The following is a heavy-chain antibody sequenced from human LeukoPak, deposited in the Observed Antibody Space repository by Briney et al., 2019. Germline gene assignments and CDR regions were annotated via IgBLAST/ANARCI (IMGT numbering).Heavy chain of an antibody. CDR2: ISSSSSYI. D-gene: IGHD1-1*01. CDR3: ARMEQTDSYAFDI. Sequence: GGSLRLSCAASGFTFSSYEMNWVRQAPGQGLEWASYISSSSSYIYYADSVKGRFTISRDNAKNSLYLQMNSLRAEDTAVYYCARMEQTDSYAFDIWRQRTMVTVSS. V-gene: IGHV3-21*05. J-gene: IGHJ3*02. CDR1: GFTFSSYE.